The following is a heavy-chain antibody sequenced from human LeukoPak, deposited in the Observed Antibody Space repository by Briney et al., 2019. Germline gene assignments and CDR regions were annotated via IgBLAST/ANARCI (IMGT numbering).Heavy chain of an antibody. J-gene: IGHJ4*02. CDR1: GGSFSGYY. D-gene: IGHD3-3*01. CDR2: INHSGST. Sequence: SETLSLTCAVYGGSFSGYYWSWIRQPPGKGLEWIGEINHSGSTNYNPSLKSRVTISVDTSKNQFSLKLSSVTAADTAVYYCARHFRYYDFWSGYYPFDYWGQGTLVTVSS. V-gene: IGHV4-34*01. CDR3: ARHFRYYDFWSGYYPFDY.